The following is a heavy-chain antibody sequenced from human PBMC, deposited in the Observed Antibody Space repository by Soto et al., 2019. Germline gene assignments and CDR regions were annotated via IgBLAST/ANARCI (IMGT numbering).Heavy chain of an antibody. CDR2: IHPSGST. Sequence: QVHLQQWGAGLLTPSETLSLTCAVYGGSLNNYYCTWTRQPPGKGLEWIGEIHPSGSTHYNPSFTSRVTMSLDTSTNQFSLKMRSVTDADTAVYYCERVSDAYKLGRIWGQGTLVTVS. D-gene: IGHD7-27*01. V-gene: IGHV4-34*02. CDR1: GGSLNNYY. J-gene: IGHJ4*02. CDR3: ERVSDAYKLGRI.